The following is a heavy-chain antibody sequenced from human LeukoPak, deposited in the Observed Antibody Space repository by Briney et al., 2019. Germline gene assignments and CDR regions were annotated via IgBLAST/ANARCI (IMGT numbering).Heavy chain of an antibody. CDR1: GGSISSGDYY. CDR3: ARSYDFWSGYYDY. Sequence: SETLSLTCTDSGGSISSGDYYWSWIRQPPGKGLEWIGYIYYSGSTYYNPSLKSRVTISVDTSKNQFSLKLSSVTAADTAVYYCARSYDFWSGYYDYWGQGTLVTVSS. D-gene: IGHD3-3*01. V-gene: IGHV4-30-4*02. CDR2: IYYSGST. J-gene: IGHJ4*02.